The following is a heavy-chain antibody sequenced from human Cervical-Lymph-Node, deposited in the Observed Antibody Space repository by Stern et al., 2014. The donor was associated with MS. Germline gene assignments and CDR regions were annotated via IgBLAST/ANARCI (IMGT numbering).Heavy chain of an antibody. CDR1: GYTLTEMS. V-gene: IGHV1-24*01. J-gene: IGHJ6*02. D-gene: IGHD2-21*02. CDR3: AAHRGRVTYYYCFDV. CDR2: YVRRHGRS. Sequence: VQLVQSGAEVKKPGTSVKVSCKVSGYTLTEMSMHWVRQAPGKGLEWMGGYVRRHGRSVDAQKSQGRGTRAENGSADTALMELTSLRSDDAAVYYCAAHRGRVTYYYCFDVWGQGTTVTVSS.